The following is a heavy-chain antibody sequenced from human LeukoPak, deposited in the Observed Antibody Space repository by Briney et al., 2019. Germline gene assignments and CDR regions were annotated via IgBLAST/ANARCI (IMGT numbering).Heavy chain of an antibody. Sequence: GGSLRLSCAASGFTLSSYGMHWVRQAPGKGLEWVAFIRYDGSNKYYADSVKGRFTISRDNSKNTLYLQMNSLRAEDTAVYYCAKPYYDFWSGYWGDWFDPWGQGTLVTVSS. CDR2: IRYDGSNK. V-gene: IGHV3-30*02. CDR3: AKPYYDFWSGYWGDWFDP. CDR1: GFTLSSYG. J-gene: IGHJ5*02. D-gene: IGHD3-3*01.